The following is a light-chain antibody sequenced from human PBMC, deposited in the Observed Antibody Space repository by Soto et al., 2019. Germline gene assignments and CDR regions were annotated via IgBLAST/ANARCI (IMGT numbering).Light chain of an antibody. V-gene: IGKV4-1*01. CDR1: QSVLFSSYSQEY. CDR2: WAS. CDR3: QQYYSTPLT. J-gene: IGKJ4*01. Sequence: IVMTQSPDSLAVSLGERATINCKSSQSVLFSSYSQEYLAWYQQKPGQPPKLLIYWASTRASGVPDRFSGSGSGPDFTLTISSLQAEDVAVYYCQQYYSTPLTYGGGTKVDIK.